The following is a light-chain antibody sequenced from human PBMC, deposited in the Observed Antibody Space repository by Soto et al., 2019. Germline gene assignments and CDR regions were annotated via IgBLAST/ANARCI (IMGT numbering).Light chain of an antibody. CDR3: QTWGTGFHVV. CDR1: SGHSRYT. CDR2: VNSDGSH. Sequence: QSVLTQSTSASASLGASVKLTCTLSSGHSRYTIAWHQQQPEKGPRYLMKVNSDGSHSKGDGIPDRFSGSSSWADRYLTISSLQSEDEADYYCQTWGTGFHVVFGGGTKLTVL. J-gene: IGLJ2*01. V-gene: IGLV4-69*01.